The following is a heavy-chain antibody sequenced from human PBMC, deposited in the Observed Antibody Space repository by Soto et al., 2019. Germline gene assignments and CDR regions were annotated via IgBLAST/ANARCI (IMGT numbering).Heavy chain of an antibody. Sequence: SQTLSLTCAISGDSVSSNIAAWNWVRQSPSRGLEWLGRTKYRSKWYTDYATSVQSRISINPDTSKNQVSLQLNSVTPEDTAVYYSARERSSTCTYHFDSWGQGILVTVYS. J-gene: IGHJ4*02. CDR1: GDSVSSNIAA. D-gene: IGHD6-13*01. CDR3: ARERSSTCTYHFDS. V-gene: IGHV6-1*01. CDR2: TKYRSKWYT.